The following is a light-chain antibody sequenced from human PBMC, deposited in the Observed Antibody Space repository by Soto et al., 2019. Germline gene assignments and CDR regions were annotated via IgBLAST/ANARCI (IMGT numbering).Light chain of an antibody. Sequence: EIVLTQSPGTLSLSPGERVTLSCRASQSVGSSFLVWYQQKPGQAPRLLIFGASSRATDIPDRFSGSGSGTDFTLTISRLEPEDFAVYYCQQYGSSPVTFGGGTRVEIK. CDR1: QSVGSSF. J-gene: IGKJ4*01. CDR2: GAS. CDR3: QQYGSSPVT. V-gene: IGKV3-20*01.